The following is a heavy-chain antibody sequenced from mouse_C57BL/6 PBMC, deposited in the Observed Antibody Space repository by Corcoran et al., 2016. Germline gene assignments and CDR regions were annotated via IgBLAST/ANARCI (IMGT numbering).Heavy chain of an antibody. Sequence: QVTLKESGPGILQSSQTLSLTCSFSGFSLSTSGLGVRWIRQPSGKGLEWLAHIYWDDDKRYNPSLKSRLTLSKDTSRNHVFLKITSVDTADTATYYGARGIYYYGAMDYWGQGTSVTVSS. J-gene: IGHJ4*01. CDR1: GFSLSTSGLG. D-gene: IGHD1-1*01. CDR3: ARGIYYYGAMDY. V-gene: IGHV8-12*01. CDR2: IYWDDDK.